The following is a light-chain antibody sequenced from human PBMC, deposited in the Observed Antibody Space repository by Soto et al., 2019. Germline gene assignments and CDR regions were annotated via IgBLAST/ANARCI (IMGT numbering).Light chain of an antibody. CDR2: WAS. CDR1: QSVLYSSNNKNY. J-gene: IGKJ1*01. Sequence: IGMTQIKNYLAVSLGERATINCKSSQSVLYSSNNKNYLAWYQQKPGQPPKLLIYWASTRESGFPDRFSGSGSGTDFTLTISILQAEDGAGYYCEQSYSTPRTFGERSNVDI. CDR3: EQSYSTPRT. V-gene: IGKV4-1*01.